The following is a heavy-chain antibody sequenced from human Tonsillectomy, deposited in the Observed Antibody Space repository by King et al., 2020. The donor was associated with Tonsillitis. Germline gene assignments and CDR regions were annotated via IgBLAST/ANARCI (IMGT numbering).Heavy chain of an antibody. Sequence: AASGFPLRSYGMHWGRQAPGKGLEWVAVIWYDGSKKFYADSVKGRFTMSRDNSNNMLYLQMDSLRAEDTAVYYCARAGIIMIVVGRGPFDAWGQGTLFTVTS. J-gene: IGHJ4*02. CDR1: GFPLRSYG. V-gene: IGHV3-33*01. CDR2: IWYDGSKK. CDR3: ARAGIIMIVVGRGPFDA. D-gene: IGHD3-22*01.